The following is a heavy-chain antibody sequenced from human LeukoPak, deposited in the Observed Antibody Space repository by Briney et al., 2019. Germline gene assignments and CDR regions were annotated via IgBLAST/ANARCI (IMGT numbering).Heavy chain of an antibody. J-gene: IGHJ4*02. CDR2: TSSDLNVK. Sequence: GGSLGLSCAASGFTFRNYVIHWVRQAPGKGLEWVAVTSSDLNVKLYADSVKGRFTISRDNSRSTLYLQMNSLTGEDTAVYYCARRVGSYFDYWGQGTLVTVSS. D-gene: IGHD1-26*01. V-gene: IGHV3-30-3*01. CDR1: GFTFRNYV. CDR3: ARRVGSYFDY.